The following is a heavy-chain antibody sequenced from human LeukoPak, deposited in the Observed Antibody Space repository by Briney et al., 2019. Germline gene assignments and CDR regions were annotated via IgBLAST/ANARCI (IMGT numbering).Heavy chain of an antibody. CDR3: AREVADYGDYGWFDP. Sequence: GASVKVSCKASGYTFTSYGISWARQAPGQGLEWMGWISAYNGNTNYAQKLQGRVTMTTDTSTSTAYMELRSLRSDDTAVYYCAREVADYGDYGWFDPWGQGTLVTVSS. CDR1: GYTFTSYG. V-gene: IGHV1-18*01. J-gene: IGHJ5*02. D-gene: IGHD4-17*01. CDR2: ISAYNGNT.